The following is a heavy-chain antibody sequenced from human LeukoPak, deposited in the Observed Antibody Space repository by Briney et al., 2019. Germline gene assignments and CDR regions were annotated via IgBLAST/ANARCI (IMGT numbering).Heavy chain of an antibody. V-gene: IGHV1-2*02. CDR2: INPNSGGT. Sequence: ASVKVSCKASGYTFTGYYMHWVRQAPGQGLEWMGWINPNSGGTNYAQKFQGRVTMTRDTSISTAYMELSRLRSDDTAVYYCARDLGTTVNASDIWGQGTMVTVSS. J-gene: IGHJ3*02. CDR1: GYTFTGYY. D-gene: IGHD4-17*01. CDR3: ARDLGTTVNASDI.